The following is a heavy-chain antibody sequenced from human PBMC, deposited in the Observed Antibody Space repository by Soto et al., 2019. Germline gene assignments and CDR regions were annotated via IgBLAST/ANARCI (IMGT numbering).Heavy chain of an antibody. V-gene: IGHV4-59*12. J-gene: IGHJ4*02. CDR2: VYYSGST. D-gene: IGHD3-16*01. Sequence: SETLSLTRDVSGGSFSDNYWTWIRQVPGKGLEWIGYVYYSGSTNYNPSLKSRVTISVDASKQQFSLKLTSVTAADMALYYCAAGTLGAVWTPLDDWGQGILVTVPS. CDR1: GGSFSDNY. CDR3: AAGTLGAVWTPLDD.